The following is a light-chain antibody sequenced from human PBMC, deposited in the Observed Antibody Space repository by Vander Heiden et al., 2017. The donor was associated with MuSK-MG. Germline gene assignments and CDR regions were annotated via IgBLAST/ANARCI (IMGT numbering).Light chain of an antibody. CDR1: SSNIVAGYD. V-gene: IGLV1-40*01. CDR2: RNN. CDR3: QSYDSSLSGVI. J-gene: IGLJ2*01. Sequence: QSVLTQPPSVSGAPGQRVTISCTGSSSNIVAGYDVHWYQQLPGTVPNLLIYRNNQRPSGVPDRFSGSKSGTSASLAITGLQAEDGADYYCQSYDSSLSGVIFGGGTKLTVL.